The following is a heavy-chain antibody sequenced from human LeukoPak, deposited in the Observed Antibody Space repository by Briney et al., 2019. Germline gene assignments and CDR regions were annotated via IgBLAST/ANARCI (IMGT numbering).Heavy chain of an antibody. CDR2: IKQDGSEK. CDR3: ARISASRSSWYYYYYGMDV. Sequence: GGSLRLSCAASGFTFSSYWMSWVRQAPGKGLEWVAYIKQDGSEKYYVDSVEGRFTISRDNAKNSLYLQMNSLRAEDTAVYYCARISASRSSWYYYYYGMDVWGKGTTVTVSS. D-gene: IGHD6-13*01. CDR1: GFTFSSYW. V-gene: IGHV3-7*03. J-gene: IGHJ6*04.